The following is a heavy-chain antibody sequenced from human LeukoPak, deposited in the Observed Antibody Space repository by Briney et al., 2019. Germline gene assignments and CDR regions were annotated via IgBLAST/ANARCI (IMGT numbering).Heavy chain of an antibody. Sequence: GGSLRLSCAASGFIVSGKYMSWVRQAPGKGLEWVSVIRSDGSTSYADSVKGRFTISRDNSKNTLYLQMNSLRAEDTAVYYCAREESFDSSGYNDALDIWGQGTMVTVSA. V-gene: IGHV3-53*01. J-gene: IGHJ3*02. CDR2: IRSDGST. CDR3: AREESFDSSGYNDALDI. D-gene: IGHD3-22*01. CDR1: GFIVSGKY.